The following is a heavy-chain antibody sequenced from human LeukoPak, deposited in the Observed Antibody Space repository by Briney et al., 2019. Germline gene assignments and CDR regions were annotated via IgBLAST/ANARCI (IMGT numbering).Heavy chain of an antibody. D-gene: IGHD2/OR15-2a*01. CDR2: INPNSGGT. CDR3: ARASPADFFSFDY. J-gene: IGHJ4*02. CDR1: GYTFTGYY. Sequence: ASVKVSCKASGYTFTGYYMHWVRQAPGQGLAWMGWINPNSGGTNYAQKFQGRVTMTRDTSISTAYMELSRLRSDDTAVYYCARASPADFFSFDYWGQGTLVTVSS. V-gene: IGHV1-2*02.